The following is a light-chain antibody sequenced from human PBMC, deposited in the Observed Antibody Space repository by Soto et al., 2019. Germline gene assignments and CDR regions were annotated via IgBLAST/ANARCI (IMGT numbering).Light chain of an antibody. J-gene: IGLJ1*01. V-gene: IGLV1-44*01. CDR3: AAWDDSLNGYV. Sequence: QSALTQPPSASGTPGQRVTISCSGSSSNIGSNTVNWYQQLPGTAPKLLIDSNNQRPSGVPDRFSGSKSGTSASLAISGLQSEDEADYYCAAWDDSLNGYVFGTGTKLTVL. CDR1: SSNIGSNT. CDR2: SNN.